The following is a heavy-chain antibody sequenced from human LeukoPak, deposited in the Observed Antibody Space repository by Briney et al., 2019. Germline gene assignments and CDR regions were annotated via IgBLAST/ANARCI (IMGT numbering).Heavy chain of an antibody. CDR2: VYPNSGGT. CDR1: GYTFTVYY. J-gene: IGHJ4*02. Sequence: GASVKVSCKASGYTFTVYYLYWGRPAPGQGLGWVGWVYPNSGGTNYAQTFQGSGTMIRDTSISTAYMELSRLRSDDTSVYYCARPPYGGYGEDFDYWGQGTLVTVSS. V-gene: IGHV1-2*02. CDR3: ARPPYGGYGEDFDY. D-gene: IGHD5-12*01.